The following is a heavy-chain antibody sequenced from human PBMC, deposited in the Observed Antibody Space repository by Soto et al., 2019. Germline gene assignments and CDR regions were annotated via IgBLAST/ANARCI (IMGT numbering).Heavy chain of an antibody. V-gene: IGHV3-48*02. J-gene: IGHJ6*02. Sequence: GGSLRLSCAASGLTVSSNYMNWVRQAPGRGLEWVAYITSSSDTIYYSDSVKGRFTISRDNGKNSLFLQMNSLRDEDTAVYYCARVVVVIPPGYYYAMDVWGQGTTVTVSS. CDR1: GLTVSSNY. D-gene: IGHD3-22*01. CDR3: ARVVVVIPPGYYYAMDV. CDR2: ITSSSDTI.